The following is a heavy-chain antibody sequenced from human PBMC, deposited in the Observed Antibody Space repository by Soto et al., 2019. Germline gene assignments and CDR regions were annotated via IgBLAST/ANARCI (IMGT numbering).Heavy chain of an antibody. J-gene: IGHJ6*02. Sequence: ASVKVSCKASGYSFTDYHIHWVRQAPGQGLEWLGRINPKSGVTSTAQKFQGWVTMTRDRSISTVSMQLTRLRSDDTAVYFCARGHSTDCSNGVCSFFYNHESDVWGQGTTVTVSS. CDR2: INPKSGVT. D-gene: IGHD2-8*01. CDR3: ARGHSTDCSNGVCSFFYNHESDV. V-gene: IGHV1-2*04. CDR1: GYSFTDYH.